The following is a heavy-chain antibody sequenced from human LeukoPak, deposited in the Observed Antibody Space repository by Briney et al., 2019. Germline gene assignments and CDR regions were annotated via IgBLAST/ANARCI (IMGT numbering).Heavy chain of an antibody. J-gene: IGHJ4*02. CDR3: AKVTGDYYDTSGAFDY. CDR1: GFIFSSYG. CDR2: IWHDGSND. V-gene: IGHV3-33*06. D-gene: IGHD3-22*01. Sequence: TGRSLRPSCAASGFIFSSYGMHWVRQAPGKGLEWVARIWHDGSNDDYADSVKGRFTISRDNSKNTLYLQMNSLRAEDTAIYYCAKVTGDYYDTSGAFDYWGQGTLVTVSS.